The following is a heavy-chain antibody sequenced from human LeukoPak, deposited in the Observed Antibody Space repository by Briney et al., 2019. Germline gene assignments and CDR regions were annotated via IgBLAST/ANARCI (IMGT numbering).Heavy chain of an antibody. CDR2: IYYSGST. D-gene: IGHD3-22*01. CDR1: GGSISSSSYY. J-gene: IGHJ3*02. CDR3: ARDLYYDSSGSAFDI. Sequence: SETLSLTCTVSGGSISSSSYYWGWIRQPPGKGLEWIGSIYYSGSTYYNPSLKSRVTISVDTSKNQFSLKLSSVTAADTAVYYCARDLYYDSSGSAFDIWGQGTMVTVSS. V-gene: IGHV4-39*07.